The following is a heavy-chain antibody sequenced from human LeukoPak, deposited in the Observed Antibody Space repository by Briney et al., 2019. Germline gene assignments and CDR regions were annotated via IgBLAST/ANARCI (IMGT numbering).Heavy chain of an antibody. D-gene: IGHD5/OR15-5a*01. CDR1: GYTFANYG. Sequence: ASVKVSCKASGYTFANYGISWVRQAPGQGLEWMGWISAYNGNTAYVQKLQGRVTMTTDTSTSTAYMELRSLRSDDTAVYYCARDPGSNFFDYWGQGTQITVSS. CDR2: ISAYNGNT. V-gene: IGHV1-18*01. CDR3: ARDPGSNFFDY. J-gene: IGHJ4*02.